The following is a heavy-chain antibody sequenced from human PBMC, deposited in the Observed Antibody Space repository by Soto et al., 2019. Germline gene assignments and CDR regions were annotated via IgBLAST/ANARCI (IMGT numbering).Heavy chain of an antibody. D-gene: IGHD4-17*01. J-gene: IGHJ4*02. CDR3: TTGGYYGDYGDY. CDR1: GFTFSNSW. Sequence: GGSLKLSCAASGFTFSNSWMSWVRQAPGKGLEWVGRIKSKTDGGTTDDAAPVKGRFTISREDSKNTLYLQMNRLKTEETAVYYCTTGGYYGDYGDYWGKGTLVPVSS. V-gene: IGHV3-15*01. CDR2: IKSKTDGGTT.